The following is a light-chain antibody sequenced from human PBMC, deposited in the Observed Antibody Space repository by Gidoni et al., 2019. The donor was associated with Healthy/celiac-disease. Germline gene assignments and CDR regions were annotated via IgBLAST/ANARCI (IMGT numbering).Light chain of an antibody. J-gene: IGLJ1*01. CDR3: SSYTSSSTYV. CDR1: SSDVGGYNY. V-gene: IGLV2-14*04. CDR2: DVS. Sequence: PGQSITISCTGTSSDVGGYNYVSWYQQHPGKAPKLMIYDVSNRPSGVSNRFSGSKSGNTASLTISGLQAEDEADYYCSSYTSSSTYVFGTGTKVTVL.